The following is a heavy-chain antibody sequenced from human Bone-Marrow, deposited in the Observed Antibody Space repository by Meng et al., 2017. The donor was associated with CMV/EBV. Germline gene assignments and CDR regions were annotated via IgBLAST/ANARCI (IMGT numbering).Heavy chain of an antibody. CDR2: ISSSSSTI. D-gene: IGHD3-3*01. CDR1: GFTFSSYS. V-gene: IGHV3-48*04. Sequence: GGSLRLSCAASGFTFSSYSMNWVRQAPGKGLEWVSYISSSSSTIYYADSVKGRFTISRDNAKNSLYLQMNSLRAEDTAVYFCARAATGSGYYGDYYYGMDVWGQGTTVTVSS. J-gene: IGHJ6*02. CDR3: ARAATGSGYYGDYYYGMDV.